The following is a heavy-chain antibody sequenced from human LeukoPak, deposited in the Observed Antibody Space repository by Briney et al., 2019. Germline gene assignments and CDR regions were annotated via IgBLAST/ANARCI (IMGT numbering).Heavy chain of an antibody. V-gene: IGHV1-69*05. Sequence: SVKVSCKASGDTFSIYAISWVRQAPGQGLEWMGGIIPIFGTANYAQKFQGRVTITTDESTSTAYMELSSLRSEDTAVYYCARETRGYTYAVCDLWGQGTLVTVSS. D-gene: IGHD5-18*01. CDR2: IIPIFGTA. CDR1: GDTFSIYA. CDR3: ARETRGYTYAVCDL. J-gene: IGHJ5*02.